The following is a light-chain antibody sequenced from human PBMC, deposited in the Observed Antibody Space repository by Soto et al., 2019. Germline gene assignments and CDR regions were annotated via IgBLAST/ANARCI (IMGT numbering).Light chain of an antibody. CDR2: RNY. CDR3: ASWDDSLLGVV. V-gene: IGLV1-44*01. Sequence: QSVLTQPPSTSGTPGQTVLISCSGSSSNLEKNSVSWYQQLPGTAPKLLIYRNYQRPSGVPDRFSGSRSGTSASLAISGLQSDDEADYYCASWDDSLLGVVFGGGTQLTVL. J-gene: IGLJ2*01. CDR1: SSNLEKNS.